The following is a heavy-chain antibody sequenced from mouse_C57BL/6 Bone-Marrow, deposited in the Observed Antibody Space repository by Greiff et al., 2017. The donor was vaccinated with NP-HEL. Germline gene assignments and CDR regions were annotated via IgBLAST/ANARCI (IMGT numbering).Heavy chain of an antibody. CDR3: TTDDYPYWYFDV. CDR1: GFNIKDDY. J-gene: IGHJ1*03. D-gene: IGHD2-4*01. V-gene: IGHV14-4*01. Sequence: EVQLQQSGAELVRPGASVKLSCTASGFNIKDDYMHWVKQRPEQGLEWIGWIDPENGDTEYASKFQGKATITADTSSNTAYLQLSSLTSEDTAVYYCTTDDYPYWYFDVWGTGTTVTVSS. CDR2: IDPENGDT.